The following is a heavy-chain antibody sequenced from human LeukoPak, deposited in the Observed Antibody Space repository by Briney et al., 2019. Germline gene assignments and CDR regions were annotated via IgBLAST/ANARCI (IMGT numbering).Heavy chain of an antibody. V-gene: IGHV3-7*01. J-gene: IGHJ4*02. CDR1: GFTFSGYW. Sequence: GGSLRLSCAASGFTFSGYWMNWVRQAPGKGLEWVANIKQDGGEKYYVDSVKGRFTISRDNAENSLYLQMNSLRAEDTAVYYCARDLRSGGWYYFDYWGQGTLVTVSS. D-gene: IGHD6-19*01. CDR2: IKQDGGEK. CDR3: ARDLRSGGWYYFDY.